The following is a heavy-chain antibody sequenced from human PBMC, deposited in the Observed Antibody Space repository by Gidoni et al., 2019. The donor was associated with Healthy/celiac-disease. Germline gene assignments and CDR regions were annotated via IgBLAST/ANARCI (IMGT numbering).Heavy chain of an antibody. CDR2: IYYSGST. J-gene: IGHJ4*02. CDR1: GGSISSSSYY. V-gene: IGHV4-39*07. D-gene: IGHD4-17*01. Sequence: QLQLQESGPGLVKPSETLSLTCPVSGGSISSSSYYWGWIRQPPGKGLEWIGSIYYSGSTYYNPSLKSRVTISVDTSKNQFSLKLSSVTAADTAVYYCARRTLPHHDYHYYFDYWGQGTLVTVSS. CDR3: ARRTLPHHDYHYYFDY.